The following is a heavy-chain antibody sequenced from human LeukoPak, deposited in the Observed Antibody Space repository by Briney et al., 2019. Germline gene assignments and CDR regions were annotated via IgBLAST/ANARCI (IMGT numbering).Heavy chain of an antibody. J-gene: IGHJ5*02. D-gene: IGHD3-9*01. Sequence: PSETLSLTCTVSGGSISSYYWSWIRQPPGKGLEWIGYIYTSGSTNYNPSLKSRVTISVDTSKNQFSLKLTSVTAADTAVYYCARVLYYDVLTGYYTNGWFDPWGQGTLVTVSS. CDR3: ARVLYYDVLTGYYTNGWFDP. CDR2: IYTSGST. CDR1: GGSISSYY. V-gene: IGHV4-4*09.